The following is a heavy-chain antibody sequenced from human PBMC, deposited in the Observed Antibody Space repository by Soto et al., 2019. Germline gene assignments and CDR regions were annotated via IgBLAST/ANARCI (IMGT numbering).Heavy chain of an antibody. J-gene: IGHJ3*02. CDR3: ARTYDGSGPNSGGYAFDI. V-gene: IGHV4-59*01. D-gene: IGHD3-22*01. Sequence: QVQLQESGPGLVKPSETLSLTCSVSGGSISSYYWSWIRQPPGKGLEWIAYIYYSGTRYNPSLKSRVSTSLDTAKNQFSLKLRSVTAADTAVYYCARTYDGSGPNSGGYAFDIWGQGTMVTVSS. CDR2: IYYSGT. CDR1: GGSISSYY.